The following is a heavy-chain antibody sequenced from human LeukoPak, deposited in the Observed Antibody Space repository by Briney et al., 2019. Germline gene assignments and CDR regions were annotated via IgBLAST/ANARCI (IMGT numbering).Heavy chain of an antibody. J-gene: IGHJ4*02. CDR3: ARSATVTTNDY. D-gene: IGHD4-17*01. CDR1: GFTFSSYS. CDR2: ISSSSSYI. V-gene: IGHV3-21*01. Sequence: GRSLRLSCAASGFTFSSYSMNWVRQAPGKGLEWVSSISSSSSYIYYADSVKGRFTISRDNAKNSLYLQMNSLRAEDTAVYYCARSATVTTNDYWGQGTLVTVSS.